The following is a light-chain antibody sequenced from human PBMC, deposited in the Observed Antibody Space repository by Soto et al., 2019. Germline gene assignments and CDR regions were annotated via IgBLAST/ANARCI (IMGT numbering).Light chain of an antibody. V-gene: IGKV3-15*01. J-gene: IGKJ2*01. CDR1: QSVSSN. CDR3: QQYNNWAPYT. CDR2: AAS. Sequence: VMTQSPATLSVSPGDRATLSCRASQSVSSNLAWYQQKPGQAPRLLIYAASTRATGIPARFSGSGSGTEFTLTISSLQSEDFAMYYCQQYNNWAPYTFGRGTKLEIK.